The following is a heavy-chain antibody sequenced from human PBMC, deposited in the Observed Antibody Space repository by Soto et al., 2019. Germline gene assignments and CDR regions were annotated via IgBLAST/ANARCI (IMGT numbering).Heavy chain of an antibody. J-gene: IGHJ6*02. V-gene: IGHV3-21*01. D-gene: IGHD3-22*01. CDR2: ISSSSSYI. Sequence: PGGSLRLSCAASGFTFSSYSMNWVRQAPGKGLEWVSSISSSSSYIYYADSVKGRFTISRDNAKNSLYLQMNSLRAEDTAVYYCAGTTMMSDAYYYYGMDVWGQGTTVTVSS. CDR1: GFTFSSYS. CDR3: AGTTMMSDAYYYYGMDV.